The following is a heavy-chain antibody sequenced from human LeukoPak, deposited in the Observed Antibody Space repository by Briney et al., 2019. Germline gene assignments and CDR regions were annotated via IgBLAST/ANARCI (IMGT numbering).Heavy chain of an antibody. V-gene: IGHV3-7*04. Sequence: GGSLRLSCAASGFTFSSYWMSWARQAPGKGLEWVATIKQDGSERYCVDSVKGRFTISRDNAQNSLSLQMNSLRPEDTAVYYCAMDFWTTVTSEWGQGTLVTVSS. D-gene: IGHD4-17*01. CDR1: GFTFSSYW. J-gene: IGHJ4*02. CDR3: AMDFWTTVTSE. CDR2: IKQDGSER.